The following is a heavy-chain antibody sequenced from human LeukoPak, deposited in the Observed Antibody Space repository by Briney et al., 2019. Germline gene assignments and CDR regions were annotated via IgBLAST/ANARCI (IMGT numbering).Heavy chain of an antibody. CDR3: EREDF. Sequence: AAVXXXCKPSGYAFTGYYXHWVRQXPGQGLEWMGWINPNTGDTTYAQKFQGRVTMTRDTSISTAYMELASLTSDDTAVYYCEREDFWGQGTLVIVSS. J-gene: IGHJ4*02. D-gene: IGHD2/OR15-2a*01. CDR2: INPNTGDT. CDR1: GYAFTGYY. V-gene: IGHV1-2*02.